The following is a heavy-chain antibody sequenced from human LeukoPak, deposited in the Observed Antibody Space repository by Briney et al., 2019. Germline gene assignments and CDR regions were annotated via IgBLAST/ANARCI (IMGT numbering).Heavy chain of an antibody. CDR2: IYYSGST. V-gene: IGHV4-61*01. D-gene: IGHD2-2*01. Sequence: SETLSLTCIVSGGSVSSGSYYWSWIRQPPGKGLEWIGYIYYSGSTNYNPSLKNRVTISLDTSKNQFSLRLSSVTAADTAVHYCALWFCSRTSCYVDYWGQGTLVTVSS. CDR3: ALWFCSRTSCYVDY. CDR1: GGSVSSGSYY. J-gene: IGHJ4*02.